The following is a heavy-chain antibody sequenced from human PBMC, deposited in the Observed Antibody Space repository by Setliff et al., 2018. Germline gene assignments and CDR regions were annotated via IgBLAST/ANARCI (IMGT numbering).Heavy chain of an antibody. V-gene: IGHV4-39*07. Sequence: KTSETLSLTCTVSGGSISSSSYYWGWIRQPPGKGLEWIGSIYYSGSTYYNPSLKSRVTISVDTSKNQFSLNLNSVTAADTAVYYCARDVRVASSSWFKSAFDIWGQGTMVTVSS. D-gene: IGHD6-13*01. CDR2: IYYSGST. CDR1: GGSISSSSYY. CDR3: ARDVRVASSSWFKSAFDI. J-gene: IGHJ3*02.